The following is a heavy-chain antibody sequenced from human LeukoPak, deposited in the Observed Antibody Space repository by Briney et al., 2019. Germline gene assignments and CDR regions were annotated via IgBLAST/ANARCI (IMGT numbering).Heavy chain of an antibody. CDR1: GYTFTSYD. CDR2: MNPDSGNT. J-gene: IGHJ6*03. D-gene: IGHD4-11*01. V-gene: IGHV1-8*01. CDR3: ARDLQSHGDYYYYMDV. Sequence: ASVKVSCKASGYTFTSYDINWVRQATGQGLEWMGWMNPDSGNTGYAQKFQGRVTMTRNTSISTAYMELSSLRSEDTAVYYCARDLQSHGDYYYYMDVWGKGTTVTVSS.